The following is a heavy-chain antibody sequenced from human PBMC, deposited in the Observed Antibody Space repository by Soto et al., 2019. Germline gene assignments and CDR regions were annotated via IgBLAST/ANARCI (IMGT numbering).Heavy chain of an antibody. CDR1: GFSITNYH. CDR3: AREIVGAIRRSDALDI. V-gene: IGHV1-46*01. Sequence: QVQLVQSGAEVKKPGASVRVSCKASGFSITNYHMHLVRQAPGQGLEWMGVITPLGGATTYAQKFQGRVTMTADMSTSNVHMDLSSLRSDDTAVYYCAREIVGAIRRSDALDIWGQGTMVTVSS. D-gene: IGHD1-26*01. J-gene: IGHJ3*02. CDR2: ITPLGGAT.